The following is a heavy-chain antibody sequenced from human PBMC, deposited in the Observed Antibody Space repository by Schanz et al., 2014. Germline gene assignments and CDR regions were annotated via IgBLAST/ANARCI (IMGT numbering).Heavy chain of an antibody. CDR1: GFNFSNYD. D-gene: IGHD2-21*01. Sequence: QVQLVESGGGVVQPGRSLRLSCAASGFNFSNYDIHWVRQAPGKGLEWVALIYYNGTNKYYADSVKGRFTISRDNSQNTLNLQMNALRTEDTAVYYCAKEVNRRGGQTNFYYYYGMDVWGQGTTVTVSS. CDR2: IYYNGTNK. V-gene: IGHV3-30*18. CDR3: AKEVNRRGGQTNFYYYYGMDV. J-gene: IGHJ6*02.